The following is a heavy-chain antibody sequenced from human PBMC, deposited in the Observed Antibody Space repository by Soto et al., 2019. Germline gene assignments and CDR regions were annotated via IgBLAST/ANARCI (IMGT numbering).Heavy chain of an antibody. J-gene: IGHJ4*02. CDR3: ARAEVRGVIEY. D-gene: IGHD3-10*01. Sequence: QVQLQQWGAGLLKPSETLSLTCAVYGGSFSGYFWSWIRQPPGKGLEWIGEINHRGSTNNNPSLKSRVTRSVDTSKNQYSLKLSSMTAADTAVYYCARAEVRGVIEYGGQGTLVTVSS. V-gene: IGHV4-34*01. CDR1: GGSFSGYF. CDR2: INHRGST.